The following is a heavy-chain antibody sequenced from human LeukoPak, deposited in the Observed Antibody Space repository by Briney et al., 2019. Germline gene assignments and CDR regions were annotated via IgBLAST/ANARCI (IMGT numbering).Heavy chain of an antibody. Sequence: SETLSLTCAVYGGSFSGYYWSWIRQPPGKGLEWIGEINHSGSTNYNPSLKSRVTISVDTSKNQFSPKLSSVTAADTAVYYCARGENVLLWFGELAPYYMDVWGKGTTVTVSS. CDR2: INHSGST. J-gene: IGHJ6*03. D-gene: IGHD3-10*01. CDR3: ARGENVLLWFGELAPYYMDV. CDR1: GGSFSGYY. V-gene: IGHV4-34*01.